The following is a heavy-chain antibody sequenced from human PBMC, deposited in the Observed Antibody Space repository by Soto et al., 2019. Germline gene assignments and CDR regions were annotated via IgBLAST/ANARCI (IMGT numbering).Heavy chain of an antibody. D-gene: IGHD5-12*01. V-gene: IGHV1-24*01. Sequence: ASVKVSCKVSGYTLTELSMHWVRQAPGKGFEWMGGFDPEDGETIYAQKFQGRVTMTEDTSTDTAYMELSSLRSEDTAVYYCATASSGYDNYYYYYMDVWGKRTTVTVSS. CDR3: ATASSGYDNYYYYYMDV. CDR1: GYTLTELS. CDR2: FDPEDGET. J-gene: IGHJ6*03.